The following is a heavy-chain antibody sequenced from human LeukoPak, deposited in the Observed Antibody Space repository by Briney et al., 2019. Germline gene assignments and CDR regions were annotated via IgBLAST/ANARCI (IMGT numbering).Heavy chain of an antibody. CDR2: INYSGST. J-gene: IGHJ6*02. Sequence: SETLSLTCTVSGGSITTYYWTCIRQPPGKGLEWIGYINYSGSTNYNPSLKSRVTISVDTSKNQFSLKLSSVTAADTAVYYCARAQLNLLVDFGMDVWGQGTTVTVSS. D-gene: IGHD1-1*01. V-gene: IGHV4-59*01. CDR3: ARAQLNLLVDFGMDV. CDR1: GGSITTYY.